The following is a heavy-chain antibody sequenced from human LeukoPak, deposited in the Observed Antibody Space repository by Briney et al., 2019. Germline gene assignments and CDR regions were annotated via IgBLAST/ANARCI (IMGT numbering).Heavy chain of an antibody. J-gene: IGHJ4*02. CDR1: GFSFEAYG. CDR3: TRVTSWRTGFDY. D-gene: IGHD1-1*01. Sequence: GGSLRLSCAASGFSFEAYGMYWVRQAPGKGLEWVSGITWNSDDMAYADSVKGRFTISRDNAKNCLYLQMNSLTVEDTTLYYCTRVTSWRTGFDYWGQGTLVTVSS. V-gene: IGHV3-9*01. CDR2: ITWNSDDM.